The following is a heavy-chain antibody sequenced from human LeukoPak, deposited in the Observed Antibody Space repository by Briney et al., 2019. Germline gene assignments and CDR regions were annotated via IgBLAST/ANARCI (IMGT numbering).Heavy chain of an antibody. V-gene: IGHV3-21*04. CDR3: AKDRSSSTWYAFDI. J-gene: IGHJ3*02. D-gene: IGHD6-13*01. CDR1: GFIFSSSV. CDR2: ISSNSYYI. Sequence: GRSLRLSCEASGFIFSSSVLHWVRQAPGKGLEWVSGISSNSYYIYYADSVKGRFTISRDNAKNSLYLQMNSLRVEDTAVYYCAKDRSSSTWYAFDIWGQGTMVTFSS.